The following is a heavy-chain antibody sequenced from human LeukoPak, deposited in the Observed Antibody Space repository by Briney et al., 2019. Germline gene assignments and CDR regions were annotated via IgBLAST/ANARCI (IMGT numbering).Heavy chain of an antibody. CDR3: AKGRAARRGMDY. V-gene: IGHV3-30*18. J-gene: IGHJ4*02. CDR2: ISYDAKSN. Sequence: GRSLRLSCVTSGFTFSSYGMHWVRQVPGKGLEWVAVISYDAKSNYHVDSVKGRFTISRDNSKNTLYLQMNSLRAEDTAVYYCAKGRAARRGMDYWGQGTLVTVSS. D-gene: IGHD6-6*01. CDR1: GFTFSSYG.